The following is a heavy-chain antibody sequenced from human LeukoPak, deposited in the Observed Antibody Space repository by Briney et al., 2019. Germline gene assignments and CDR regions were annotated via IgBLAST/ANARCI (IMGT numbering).Heavy chain of an antibody. D-gene: IGHD3-22*01. CDR2: INHSGST. V-gene: IGHV4-34*01. CDR1: GGSFSGYY. Sequence: SETLSLTCAVYGGSFSGYYWSWIRQPPGKGPEWIGEINHSGSTNYNPSLKSRVTISVDTSKNQFSLKLSSVTAADTAVYYCARGPLYYYDSSGYRHRFDYWGQGTLVTVSS. J-gene: IGHJ4*02. CDR3: ARGPLYYYDSSGYRHRFDY.